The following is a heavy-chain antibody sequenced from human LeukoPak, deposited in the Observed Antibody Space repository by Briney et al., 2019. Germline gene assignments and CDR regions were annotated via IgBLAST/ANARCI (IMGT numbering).Heavy chain of an antibody. CDR1: GFTFSSYA. D-gene: IGHD6-13*01. CDR2: ISSSSSYI. Sequence: GGSLRLSCAASGFTFSSYAMNWVRQAPGKGLEWVSSISSSSSYIYYADSVKGRFTISRDNAKNSLYLQMNSLRAEDTAVYYCARIYSNSWYTALDYWGQGTLVTVSS. V-gene: IGHV3-21*01. J-gene: IGHJ4*02. CDR3: ARIYSNSWYTALDY.